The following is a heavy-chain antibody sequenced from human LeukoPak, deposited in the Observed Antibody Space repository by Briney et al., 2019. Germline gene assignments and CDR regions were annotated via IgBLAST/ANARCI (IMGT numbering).Heavy chain of an antibody. D-gene: IGHD2-21*02. J-gene: IGHJ4*02. CDR1: GFTFSGHY. CDR2: INPHSGGT. V-gene: IGHV1-2*02. Sequence: ASVKVSCKASGFTFSGHYIHWVRQAPGQGREWMGYINPHSGGTSSLQKFQGRLTMTTDTSISAVYMELSSLTSDATAMYYCVREGNELLSKNFDYWGQGTLVTVSS. CDR3: VREGNELLSKNFDY.